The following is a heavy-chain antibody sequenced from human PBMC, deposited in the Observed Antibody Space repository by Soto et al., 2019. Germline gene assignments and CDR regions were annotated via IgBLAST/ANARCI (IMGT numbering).Heavy chain of an antibody. CDR1: GGSFSGYY. V-gene: IGHV4-34*01. J-gene: IGHJ6*02. D-gene: IGHD2-15*01. CDR2: INHSGST. CDR3: ARGGGYCSGGSCSVLSYYYYGMDV. Sequence: PSETLSLTCAVYGGSFSGYYWSWIRQPPGKGLEWIGEINHSGSTNYNPSLKSRVTISVDTSKNQFSLKLSSVTAADTAVYYCARGGGYCSGGSCSVLSYYYYGMDVWGQGTRVTVSS.